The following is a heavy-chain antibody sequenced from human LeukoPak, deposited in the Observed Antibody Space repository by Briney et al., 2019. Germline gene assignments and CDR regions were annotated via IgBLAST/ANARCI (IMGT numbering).Heavy chain of an antibody. CDR1: GFTFSSHS. CDR3: ARSIVPDGTSPFDY. CDR2: ISSSSGSI. Sequence: PGGSLRLSCAASGFTFSSHSMNWVRQAPGKGLEWVSFISSSSGSIYYADSVKGRITISRDNAKNSLYLQMNSLRAEDTAVYYCARSIVPDGTSPFDYWGQGTLVTVSS. D-gene: IGHD6-13*01. V-gene: IGHV3-48*04. J-gene: IGHJ4*02.